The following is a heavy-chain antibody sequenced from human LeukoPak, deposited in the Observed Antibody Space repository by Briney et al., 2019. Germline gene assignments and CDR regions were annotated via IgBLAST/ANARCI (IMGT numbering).Heavy chain of an antibody. CDR3: ASYCSSTSCYGYNWFDP. J-gene: IGHJ5*02. CDR2: ISGSGGSI. CDR1: GFTFSSYA. V-gene: IGHV3-23*01. Sequence: GGSLRLSCAASGFTFSSYAMSWVRQAPGKGPEWVSSISGSGGSIYYADSVKGRFTISRDNAKNSLYLQMNSLRAEDTAVYYCASYCSSTSCYGYNWFDPWGQGTLVTVSS. D-gene: IGHD2-2*01.